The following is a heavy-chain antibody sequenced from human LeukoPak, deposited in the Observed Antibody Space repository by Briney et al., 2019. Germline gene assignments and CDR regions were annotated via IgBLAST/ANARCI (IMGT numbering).Heavy chain of an antibody. D-gene: IGHD3-22*01. J-gene: IGHJ4*02. V-gene: IGHV4-61*02. CDR2: IYTSGST. CDR3: ARTPIYYFDNSGYYS. Sequence: PSQTLSLTCTVSGGSISSGSYYWSWIRQPAGKGLEWIGRIYTSGSTNYNPSLKSRVTISVDTSKNQFSLKLSSVTAADTAVYYCARTPIYYFDNSGYYSWGQGTLVTVSS. CDR1: GGSISSGSYY.